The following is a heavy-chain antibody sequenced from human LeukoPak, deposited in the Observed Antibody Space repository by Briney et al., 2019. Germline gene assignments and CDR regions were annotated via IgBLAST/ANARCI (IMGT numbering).Heavy chain of an antibody. J-gene: IGHJ5*02. D-gene: IGHD3-3*01. Sequence: SETLSLTCAVYGGSFRRYYWSWIRQPPGKGLVGIGEINHSGSTNYNPSLKSRVTISVDTSKNQFSLKLSSVTAADTAVYYCARGGYDFWGAARLNWFDPWGQGTLVTVSS. V-gene: IGHV4-34*01. CDR3: ARGGYDFWGAARLNWFDP. CDR1: GGSFRRYY. CDR2: INHSGST.